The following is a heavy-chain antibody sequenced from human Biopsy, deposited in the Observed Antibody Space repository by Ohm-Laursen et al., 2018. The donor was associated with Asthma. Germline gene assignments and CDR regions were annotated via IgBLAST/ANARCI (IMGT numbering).Heavy chain of an antibody. Sequence: ASVKVSCKTPGGTFSNFAISWVRQAPGQGLEWLGGIMTVFGTTNYAQKFQGRVTITADESTSTAYMEVTSLRPEDTAVYYCARGGLHYYEYYGMDVWGQGTTVIVSS. CDR1: GGTFSNFA. CDR2: IMTVFGTT. J-gene: IGHJ6*02. D-gene: IGHD2-15*01. V-gene: IGHV1-69*13. CDR3: ARGGLHYYEYYGMDV.